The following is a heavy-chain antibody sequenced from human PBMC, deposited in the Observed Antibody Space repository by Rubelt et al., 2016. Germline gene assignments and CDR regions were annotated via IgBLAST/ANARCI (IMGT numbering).Heavy chain of an antibody. Sequence: QVQLVQSGAEVKKPGASVKVSCKASGYTFNNYFLHWVRQAPGQGLEWMGIINPSGGYPTYAQKFQGRVTMTRNTARSTAYMELGSLRSEDTAVYFCARGFSHSSSPWGQGTLVTVSS. J-gene: IGHJ5*02. CDR2: INPSGGYP. CDR3: ARGFSHSSSP. V-gene: IGHV1-46*02. CDR1: GYTFNNYF. D-gene: IGHD6-13*01.